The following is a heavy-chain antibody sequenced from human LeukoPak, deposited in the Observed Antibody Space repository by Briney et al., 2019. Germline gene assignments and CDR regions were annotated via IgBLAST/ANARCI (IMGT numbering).Heavy chain of an antibody. J-gene: IGHJ6*03. CDR2: ISGSGGST. CDR1: GFTFSTYS. Sequence: GGSLRLSCAASGFTFSTYSMNWVRQAPGKGLEWVSAISGSGGSTYYADSVKGRFTISRDNSKNTLYLQMNSLRAEDTAVYYCAKRGYSYGYYYYMDVWGKGTTVTVSS. V-gene: IGHV3-23*01. D-gene: IGHD5-18*01. CDR3: AKRGYSYGYYYYMDV.